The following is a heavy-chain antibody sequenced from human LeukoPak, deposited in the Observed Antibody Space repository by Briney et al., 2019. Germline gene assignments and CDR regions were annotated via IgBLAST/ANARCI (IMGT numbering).Heavy chain of an antibody. CDR1: GFTVSSNY. CDR3: ARDIAYDSSGYYSPHFDY. J-gene: IGHJ4*02. Sequence: GGSLRLSCAASGFTVSSNYMSWVHQAPGKGLEWVSVIYSGGSTYYADSVKGRFTISRDNSKNTLYLQMNSLRAEDTAVYYCARDIAYDSSGYYSPHFDYWGQGTLVTVSS. CDR2: IYSGGST. D-gene: IGHD3-22*01. V-gene: IGHV3-53*01.